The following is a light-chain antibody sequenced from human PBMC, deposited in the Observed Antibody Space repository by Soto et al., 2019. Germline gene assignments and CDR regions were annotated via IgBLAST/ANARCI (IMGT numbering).Light chain of an antibody. CDR1: QSINNC. V-gene: IGKV1-5*01. Sequence: DIEMTQSPSTLSSYLGDSVTITCRASQSINNCLAWYQQKPGKAPRLLIYDVSSLQSGVPSRFSGSGSGTDFTLTISSLEPEDFAAYYCQQYRMYSPWTFGQGTKVEIK. CDR2: DVS. J-gene: IGKJ1*01. CDR3: QQYRMYSPWT.